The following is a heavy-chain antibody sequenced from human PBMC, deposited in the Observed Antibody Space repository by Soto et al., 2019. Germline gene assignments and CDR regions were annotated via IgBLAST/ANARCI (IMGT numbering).Heavy chain of an antibody. J-gene: IGHJ4*02. D-gene: IGHD6-19*01. Sequence: GGSLRLSCAASGFTFRTYGRHWVRQSPGKGREGVAIFWYDGSNKYYAESVKGRFTISRDNSKNTLYLQMNSLRAEDTAVYYCARDNLGSSGWYGGFDYWGQGTLVTVSS. CDR2: FWYDGSNK. V-gene: IGHV3-33*01. CDR1: GFTFRTYG. CDR3: ARDNLGSSGWYGGFDY.